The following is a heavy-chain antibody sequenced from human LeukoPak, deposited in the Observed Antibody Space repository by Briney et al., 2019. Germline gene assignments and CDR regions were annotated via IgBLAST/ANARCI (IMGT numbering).Heavy chain of an antibody. CDR3: ARHRAYSSSSPFDY. D-gene: IGHD6-6*01. V-gene: IGHV4-61*08. J-gene: IGHJ4*02. CDR2: IYYTGST. CDR1: GVSISSGGYY. Sequence: SETLSLTCTVSGVSISSGGYYWSWIRQHPGKGLEWIGYIYYTGSTNYNPSLKSRVTMFVDMSKNQFSLRLSSVTAADTAVYYCARHRAYSSSSPFDYWGQGTLVTVSS.